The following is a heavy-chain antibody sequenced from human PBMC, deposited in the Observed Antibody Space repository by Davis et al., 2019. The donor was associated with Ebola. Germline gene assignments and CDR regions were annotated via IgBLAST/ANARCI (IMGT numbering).Heavy chain of an antibody. V-gene: IGHV4-34*01. J-gene: IGHJ6*04. CDR1: GGSFNGYH. D-gene: IGHD2/OR15-2a*01. CDR3: ARGIEYRGYGMDV. Sequence: PGGSLRLSCAVYGGSFNGYHWSWIRQPPGEGLEWIGEINHSGSTNYNPSLKSRVTISLDMSKKQFSLRLTSVTAADTAIYYCARGIEYRGYGMDVWGKGTTVTVSS. CDR2: INHSGST.